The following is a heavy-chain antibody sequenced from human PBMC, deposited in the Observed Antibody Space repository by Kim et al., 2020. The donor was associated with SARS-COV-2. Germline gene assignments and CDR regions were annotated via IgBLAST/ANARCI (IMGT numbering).Heavy chain of an antibody. D-gene: IGHD6-19*01. CDR3: ATNLAVAGVV. V-gene: IGHV3-66*01. Sequence: DKTYYVESVKGRLTISRDNSKNTLYLQMSSLRVEDTAVYYCATNLAVAGVVWGQGTLVTVSS. J-gene: IGHJ4*02. CDR2: DKT.